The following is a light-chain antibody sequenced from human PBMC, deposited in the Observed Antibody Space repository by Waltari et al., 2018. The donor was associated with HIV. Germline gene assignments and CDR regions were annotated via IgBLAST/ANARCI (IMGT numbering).Light chain of an antibody. J-gene: IGKJ4*01. CDR2: LGS. CDR3: MQSLQTPLT. Sequence: DIVMTQSPLSLPVTPGAAASISCRSSPSLLHGSGFDYVDWYLQKPGQPPQLLIYLGSNRASGVSDRFSGSGSGTDFTLEISKVEPEDVGVYFCMQSLQTPLTFGGGTKVE. CDR1: PSLLHGSGFDY. V-gene: IGKV2-28*01.